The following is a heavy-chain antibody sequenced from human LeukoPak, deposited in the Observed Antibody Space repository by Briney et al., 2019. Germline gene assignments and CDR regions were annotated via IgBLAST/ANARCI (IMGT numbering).Heavy chain of an antibody. Sequence: GGSLRLSCAASGFAFSSYGMHWVRQAPGKGLEWVAVISYDGSNKYYADSVKGRFTISRDNSKNTLYLQMNSLRAEDTAVYYCAKMEADGSGSYAFDYWGQGTLVTVSS. D-gene: IGHD3-10*01. CDR1: GFAFSSYG. J-gene: IGHJ4*02. CDR2: ISYDGSNK. CDR3: AKMEADGSGSYAFDY. V-gene: IGHV3-30*18.